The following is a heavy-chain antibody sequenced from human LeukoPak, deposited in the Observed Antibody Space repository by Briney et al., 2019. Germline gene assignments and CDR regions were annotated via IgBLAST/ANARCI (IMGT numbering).Heavy chain of an antibody. CDR1: GGSFSGYY. J-gene: IGHJ6*02. CDR3: ARDSQPHYYYYYGMDV. V-gene: IGHV4-4*07. CDR2: IYTSGST. Sequence: PSETLSLTCAVYGGSFSGYYWSWIRQPPGKGLEWIGRIYTSGSTNYNPSLKSRVTMSVDTSKNQFSLKLSSVTAADTAVYYCARDSQPHYYYYYGMDVWGQGTTVTVSS.